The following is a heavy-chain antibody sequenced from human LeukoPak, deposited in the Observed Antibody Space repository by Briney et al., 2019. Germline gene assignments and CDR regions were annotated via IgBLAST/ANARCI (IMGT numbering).Heavy chain of an antibody. CDR1: GGTFSSYA. CDR2: IIPILGIA. D-gene: IGHD3-22*01. V-gene: IGHV1-69*04. CDR3: ARDMGYYDSIWYYFDY. Sequence: GASVKVSCKASGGTFSSYAISWVRQAPGQGLEWMGRIIPILGIANYAQKFQGRVTNTADKSTSTAYMELSSLRSEDTAVYYCARDMGYYDSIWYYFDYWGQGTLVTVSS. J-gene: IGHJ4*02.